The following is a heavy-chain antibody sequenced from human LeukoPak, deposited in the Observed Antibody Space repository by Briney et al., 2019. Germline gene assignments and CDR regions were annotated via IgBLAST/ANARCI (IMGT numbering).Heavy chain of an antibody. Sequence: PGRSLRLSCAASGFTFSSHDMHWVRQAPGKGLEWVSFISYDGTKKDYADSVKGRFTISRDNSKNTLYLQMNSLRAEDTAVYYCAKPSRGWLRGLGYCSGGSCYYFDYWGQGTLVTVSS. D-gene: IGHD2-15*01. CDR2: ISYDGTKK. V-gene: IGHV3-30*18. CDR3: AKPSRGWLRGLGYCSGGSCYYFDY. J-gene: IGHJ4*02. CDR1: GFTFSSHD.